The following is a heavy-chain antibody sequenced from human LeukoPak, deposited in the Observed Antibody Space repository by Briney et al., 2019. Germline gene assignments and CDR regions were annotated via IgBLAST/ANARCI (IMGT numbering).Heavy chain of an antibody. CDR2: IYYSGST. V-gene: IGHV4-59*01. D-gene: IGHD3-3*01. Sequence: PSETLSLTCTVSGGSLSSYYWSWIRQPPGKGLEWSGYIYYSGSTNYNPSLTSRVTISVDTSKNQFSLKLSSVTAADTAVYYCARGDDFWSGYYTYYYFDYWGQGTLVTVSS. CDR1: GGSLSSYY. CDR3: ARGDDFWSGYYTYYYFDY. J-gene: IGHJ4*02.